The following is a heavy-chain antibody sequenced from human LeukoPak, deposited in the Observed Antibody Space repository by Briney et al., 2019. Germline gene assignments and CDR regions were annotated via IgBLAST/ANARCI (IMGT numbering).Heavy chain of an antibody. D-gene: IGHD3-16*02. CDR3: ARVTSLGRLGELSARYYYYGMDV. CDR1: GYTFTSYG. CDR2: IIPIFGTA. V-gene: IGHV1-69*13. J-gene: IGHJ6*02. Sequence: ASVKVSCKASGYTFTSYGISWVRQAPGQGLEWMGGIIPIFGTANYAQKFQGRVTITADESTSTAYMELSSLRSEDTAVYYCARVTSLGRLGELSARYYYYGMDVWGQGTTVTVSS.